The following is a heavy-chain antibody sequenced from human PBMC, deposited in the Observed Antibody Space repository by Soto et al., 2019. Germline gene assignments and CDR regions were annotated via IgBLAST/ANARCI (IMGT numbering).Heavy chain of an antibody. Sequence: VGSLRLSCAASGFTVSSNYMSWVRQAPGKGLEWVSVIYSGGSTYYADSVKDRFTISRDNSKNTLYLQMNGLRAEDTAVYYCAREGSRRLQLLFVFDSWGQGTLVTVSS. CDR1: GFTVSSNY. CDR3: AREGSRRLQLLFVFDS. J-gene: IGHJ4*02. V-gene: IGHV3-53*01. D-gene: IGHD1-1*01. CDR2: IYSGGST.